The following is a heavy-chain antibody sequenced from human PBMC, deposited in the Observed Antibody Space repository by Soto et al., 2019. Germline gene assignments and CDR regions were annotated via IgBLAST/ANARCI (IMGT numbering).Heavy chain of an antibody. V-gene: IGHV4-59*01. CDR2: IYSSGTS. J-gene: IGHJ4*02. CDR1: VDSMRSY. Sequence: QVQLQESGPPLMKPSETLSLTCNVSVDSMRSYWSWLQQTPGQGLEWSVCIYSSGTSNYNPSLKSRVTISLEASKSQFSLKLRSVTAADTAVYYCARDRSGSYFTFESWGQGVLVTVSS. CDR3: ARDRSGSYFTFES. D-gene: IGHD6-19*01.